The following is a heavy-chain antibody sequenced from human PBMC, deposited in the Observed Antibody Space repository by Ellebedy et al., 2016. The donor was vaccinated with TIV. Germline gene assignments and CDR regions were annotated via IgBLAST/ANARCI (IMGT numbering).Heavy chain of an antibody. V-gene: IGHV1-46*01. CDR3: ARSDGGNEFPDY. D-gene: IGHD4-23*01. J-gene: IGHJ4*02. Sequence: ASVKVSCXASGYTFTSYYMHWVRQAPGQGLEWMGIINPSGGSTSYAQKFQGRVTMTRDTSTSTVYMELSSLRSEDTAVYYCARSDGGNEFPDYWGQGTLVTVSS. CDR1: GYTFTSYY. CDR2: INPSGGST.